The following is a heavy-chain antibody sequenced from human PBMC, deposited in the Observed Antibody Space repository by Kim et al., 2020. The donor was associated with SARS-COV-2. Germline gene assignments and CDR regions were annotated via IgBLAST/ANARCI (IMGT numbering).Heavy chain of an antibody. Sequence: GGSLRLSCAASGFTFSSYAMSWVRQAPGKGLEWVSAISGSGGSTYYADSVKGRFTISRDNSKNTLYLQMNSLRAEDTAVYYCAKDRLLWFGKLEVYFDYWGQGTLVTVSS. V-gene: IGHV3-23*01. J-gene: IGHJ4*02. CDR3: AKDRLLWFGKLEVYFDY. CDR2: ISGSGGST. CDR1: GFTFSSYA. D-gene: IGHD3-10*01.